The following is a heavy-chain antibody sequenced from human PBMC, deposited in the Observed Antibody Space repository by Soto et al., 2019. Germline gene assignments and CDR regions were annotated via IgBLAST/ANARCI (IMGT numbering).Heavy chain of an antibody. J-gene: IGHJ6*02. CDR1: GFTFTSSA. V-gene: IGHV1-58*02. Sequence: SVKVSCKASGFTFTSSAMQWVRQARGQRLEWKGWIVVGSGNTNYAQKFQERVTITRDMSTSTAYMELSSLRSEDTAVYYCAAEEAYSSSWYKGYYYYGMDVWG. D-gene: IGHD6-13*01. CDR2: IVVGSGNT. CDR3: AAEEAYSSSWYKGYYYYGMDV.